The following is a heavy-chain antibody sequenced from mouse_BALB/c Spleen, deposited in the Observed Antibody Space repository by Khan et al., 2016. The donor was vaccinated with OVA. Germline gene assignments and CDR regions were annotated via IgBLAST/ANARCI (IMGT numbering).Heavy chain of an antibody. J-gene: IGHJ2*01. CDR2: ISYSGRT. D-gene: IGHD1-1*01. CDR3: ARSVTNTTVVATDFDY. V-gene: IGHV3-2*02. CDR1: GYSITSDYA. Sequence: EVQLQESGPGLVKPSQSLSLTCTVTGYSITSDYAWNWIRQFPGNKLEWMGYISYSGRTSYNPSLNSRISITRDTSKNQFFLQLNSVTTKDTATYYCARSVTNTTVVATDFDYWGQGTTLTVSS.